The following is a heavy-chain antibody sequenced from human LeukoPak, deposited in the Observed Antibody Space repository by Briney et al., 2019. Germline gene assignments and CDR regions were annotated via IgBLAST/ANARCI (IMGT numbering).Heavy chain of an antibody. CDR1: GGSISSADYY. J-gene: IGHJ4*02. Sequence: SQTLSLTCTVSGGSISSADYYWSWIRQPPGKGLEWIGYIYYSGSTYYNPSLKSRITISVDTSKNQFPLKLSSVTAADTAVYYCASVTYYYGSGTYYFDYWGQGTLVTVSS. CDR2: IYYSGST. V-gene: IGHV4-30-4*01. CDR3: ASVTYYYGSGTYYFDY. D-gene: IGHD3-10*01.